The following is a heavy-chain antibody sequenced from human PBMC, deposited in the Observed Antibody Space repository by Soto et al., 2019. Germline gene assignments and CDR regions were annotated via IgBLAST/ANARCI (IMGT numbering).Heavy chain of an antibody. CDR3: AKFFVETGSNSGWPWSFHY. Sequence: EVQLLESGGGLVQPGRSLRLSCAASGFTFSNYVMSWVRQAPGQGLDWVSAISGSGGTTYYADSVKGRFTTSRDNSKNTLFLQMNSLRAEDAAVYYCAKFFVETGSNSGWPWSFHYWGQGTLVTVSS. CDR2: ISGSGGTT. CDR1: GFTFSNYV. V-gene: IGHV3-23*01. D-gene: IGHD6-25*01. J-gene: IGHJ4*02.